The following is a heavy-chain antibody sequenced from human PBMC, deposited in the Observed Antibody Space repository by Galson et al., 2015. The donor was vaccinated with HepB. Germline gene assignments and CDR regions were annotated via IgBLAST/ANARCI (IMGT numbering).Heavy chain of an antibody. CDR1: GFTFSTYS. V-gene: IGHV3-48*01. J-gene: IGHJ4*02. Sequence: SLRLSCAASGFTFSTYSMNWVRQAPGKGLEWVSYITSSSLTMYYVDSVKGRFTISRDNARNTLYLQMTSLRAEDTAVYYCARGSAGDAFDYWGQGTLVTVSS. CDR3: ARGSAGDAFDY. CDR2: ITSSSLTM.